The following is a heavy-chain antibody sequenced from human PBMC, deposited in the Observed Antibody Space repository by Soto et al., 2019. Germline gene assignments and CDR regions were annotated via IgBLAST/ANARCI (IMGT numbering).Heavy chain of an antibody. Sequence: ASVKVSCKASGYTFTSYAITWVRQAPGQGLEWMGWISGYNGNTNYAQKLQGRVTMTTDTSASTAYMELRSLRSEDTAVYYCARDGRSSYSSGWYYFDYWGQGTLVTVSS. J-gene: IGHJ4*02. CDR1: GYTFTSYA. CDR3: ARDGRSSYSSGWYYFDY. D-gene: IGHD6-19*01. CDR2: ISGYNGNT. V-gene: IGHV1-18*01.